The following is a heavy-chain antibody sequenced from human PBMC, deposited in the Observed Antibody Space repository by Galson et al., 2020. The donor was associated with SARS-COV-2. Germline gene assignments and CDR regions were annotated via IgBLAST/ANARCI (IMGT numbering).Heavy chain of an antibody. J-gene: IGHJ4*02. D-gene: IGHD2-15*01. Sequence: SETLSLTCSVSGDSINSGAYSWSWIRQPPGKALEWIGYIYHSGRTYYNPSLKSRVSMSVDRSKNQFSLKLSSVTAADTAIYYCARGGRSMTTPPFDFWGQGTLVTVSS. V-gene: IGHV4-30-2*01. CDR1: GDSINSGAYS. CDR2: IYHSGRT. CDR3: ARGGRSMTTPPFDF.